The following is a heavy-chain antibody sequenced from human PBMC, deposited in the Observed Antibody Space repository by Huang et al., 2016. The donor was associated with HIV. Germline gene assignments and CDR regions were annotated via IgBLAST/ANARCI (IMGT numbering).Heavy chain of an antibody. CDR1: GFKLSGFG. J-gene: IGHJ4*02. Sequence: QVHLVESGGGVVQPGGSLRLSCAASGFKLSGFGMHWVRQAPGKGLECVAVISFDGRRQFDTDSVKGRFTISRDNSDNTLSLQMKGLRPDDTAVYYCAKESRWFSDFDHWGQGVLVSVSS. V-gene: IGHV3-30*18. D-gene: IGHD2-15*01. CDR3: AKESRWFSDFDH. CDR2: ISFDGRRQ.